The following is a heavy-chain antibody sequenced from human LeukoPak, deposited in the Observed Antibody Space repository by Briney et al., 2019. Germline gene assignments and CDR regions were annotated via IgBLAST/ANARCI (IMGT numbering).Heavy chain of an antibody. V-gene: IGHV5-51*01. J-gene: IGHJ4*02. D-gene: IGHD3-22*01. CDR2: IYPGDSDT. Sequence: GESLKISCKGSGYSFTSYWIGWVRQMPGKGLEWMGIIYPGDSDTRNSPSFQGQVTISADKSISTAYLQWSSLKASDTAMYYCARSLRDYYDSSGYGRGEDYWGQGTLVTVSS. CDR3: ARSLRDYYDSSGYGRGEDY. CDR1: GYSFTSYW.